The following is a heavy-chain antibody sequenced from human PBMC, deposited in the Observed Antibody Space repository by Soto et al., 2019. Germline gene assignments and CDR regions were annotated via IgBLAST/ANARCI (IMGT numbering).Heavy chain of an antibody. J-gene: IGHJ4*01. CDR3: ARGQEGVVATH. CDR2: IKDGGLT. CDR1: GGSLSGYY. Sequence: QVQLQQWGAGLLKPSETLSLTCVVYGGSLSGYYWSWIRQPPGKGLEWIGEIKDGGLTNYSPSLKSRATISADRPKNQFSLKLYSVTAADTAVYYCARGQEGVVATHWDHGSLVTVSS. D-gene: IGHD5-12*01. V-gene: IGHV4-34*01.